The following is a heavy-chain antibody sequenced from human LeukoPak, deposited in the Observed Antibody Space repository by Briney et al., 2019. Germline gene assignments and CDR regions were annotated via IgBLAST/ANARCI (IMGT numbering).Heavy chain of an antibody. V-gene: IGHV3-23*01. CDR1: GFTVSGNY. CDR2: ISGSGGST. Sequence: GGSLRLSWAASGFTVSGNYRSGVRQAPGRGLEGVSGISGSGGSTYYADSGKGWFTISRDNSRNTMYLQRTSLGPADTAIYYCTKADSRSWLPFGYWGQGTLATAPS. J-gene: IGHJ4*02. D-gene: IGHD6-13*01. CDR3: TKADSRSWLPFGY.